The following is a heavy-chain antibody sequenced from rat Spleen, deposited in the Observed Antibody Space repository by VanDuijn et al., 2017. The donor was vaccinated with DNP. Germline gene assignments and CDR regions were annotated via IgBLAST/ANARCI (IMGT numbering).Heavy chain of an antibody. V-gene: IGHV3-1*01. D-gene: IGHD1-6*01. CDR3: TRTLMYTTDHYYAPLDA. CDR1: GSSITSNY. Sequence: EVQLQESGSGLVKPSQSLSLTCSVTGSSITSNYWGWIRKFPGNKMEYIGHISYSGSTNYNPSLKSRISITRDTSKNHFFLHLNSVTTEDTATYYCTRTLMYTTDHYYAPLDAWGQGTSVTVSS. J-gene: IGHJ4*01. CDR2: ISYSGST.